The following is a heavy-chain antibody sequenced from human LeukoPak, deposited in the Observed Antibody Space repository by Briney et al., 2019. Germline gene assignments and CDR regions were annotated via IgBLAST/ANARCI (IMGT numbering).Heavy chain of an antibody. CDR3: ADSSSWYFPYY. CDR2: ISGSGGST. CDR1: GFTFSSYA. D-gene: IGHD6-13*01. Sequence: GGSLRLSCAASGFTFSSYAMSWVRQAPGKGLEWVSAISGSGGSTYYADSVKGRFTISRDNSKNTLYLRMNSLRAEDTAVYYCADSSSWYFPYYWGQGTLVTVSS. J-gene: IGHJ4*02. V-gene: IGHV3-23*01.